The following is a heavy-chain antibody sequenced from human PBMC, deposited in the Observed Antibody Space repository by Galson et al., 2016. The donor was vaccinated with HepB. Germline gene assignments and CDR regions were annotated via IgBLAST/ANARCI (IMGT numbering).Heavy chain of an antibody. Sequence: SVKVSCKVSGGAFSRYSISWVRQAPGQGLEWMGGIIPTFCTATYAQRFQGRVTITADESTSTVYMDLSSLRSDDTALFYCARAEGGYSGYELNVWGQGTLVTVSS. CDR2: IIPTFCTA. CDR1: GGAFSRYS. D-gene: IGHD5-12*01. J-gene: IGHJ4*02. V-gene: IGHV1-69*13. CDR3: ARAEGGYSGYELNV.